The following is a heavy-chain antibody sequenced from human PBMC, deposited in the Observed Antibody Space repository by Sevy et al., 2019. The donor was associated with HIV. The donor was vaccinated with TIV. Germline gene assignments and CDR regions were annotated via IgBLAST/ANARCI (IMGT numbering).Heavy chain of an antibody. J-gene: IGHJ4*02. CDR1: GFTFNIYG. V-gene: IGHV3-33*06. Sequence: GGSLRLSCPASGFTFNIYGMHWVRQAPGKGLEWVAVIWYDASKKYHADTVKGRFIISRDNSKNTLYLQMNSLRAEDSAVYYCAKDDAAYSSAWTFPDYWGQGTLVTVSS. CDR3: AKDDAAYSSAWTFPDY. CDR2: IWYDASKK. D-gene: IGHD6-19*01.